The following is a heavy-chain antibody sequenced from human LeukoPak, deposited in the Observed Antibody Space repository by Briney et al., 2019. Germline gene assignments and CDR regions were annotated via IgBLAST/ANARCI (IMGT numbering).Heavy chain of an antibody. D-gene: IGHD5-24*01. CDR3: ARDRRDGYNPGDYNFDY. CDR2: IYYTGTT. J-gene: IGHJ4*02. V-gene: IGHV4-59*01. CDR1: GGSISFYY. Sequence: SETLSLTCTVSGGSISFYYWSWIRQPPGKGLEWIGYIYYTGTTNYNPSLKSRATISVDTSRNQFSLRLSSLTAADTAVYFCARDRRDGYNPGDYNFDYWGQGALVTVSS.